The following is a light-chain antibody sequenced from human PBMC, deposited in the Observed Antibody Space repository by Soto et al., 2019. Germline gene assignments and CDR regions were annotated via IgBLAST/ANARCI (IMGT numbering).Light chain of an antibody. Sequence: AIRMTQSPSSLSASTGDRVTITCRASQGISSYLAWYQQKPGNAPKLLIYAASTLQSGVPSRFSGSGSGTDFTLTSRCLQSEDFATYYCQQYYSYPRTFGQGTKLEIK. CDR2: AAS. CDR1: QGISSY. CDR3: QQYYSYPRT. J-gene: IGKJ2*01. V-gene: IGKV1-8*01.